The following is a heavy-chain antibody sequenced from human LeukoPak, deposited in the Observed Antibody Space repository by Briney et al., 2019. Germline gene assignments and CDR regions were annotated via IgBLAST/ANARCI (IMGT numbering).Heavy chain of an antibody. V-gene: IGHV3-21*01. J-gene: IGHJ4*02. Sequence: GGSLRLSCAASGFTFSSYSMNWVRQAPGKGLEWVSSISSSSSYIYYADSVKGRFTISRDNAKNSLYLRMNSLRAEDTAVYYCASEGVTKGYFDYWGQGTLVTISS. CDR2: ISSSSSYI. CDR1: GFTFSSYS. D-gene: IGHD3-10*01. CDR3: ASEGVTKGYFDY.